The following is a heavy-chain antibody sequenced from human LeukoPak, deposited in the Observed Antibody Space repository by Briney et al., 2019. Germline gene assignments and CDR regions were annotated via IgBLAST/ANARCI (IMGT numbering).Heavy chain of an antibody. D-gene: IGHD3-16*01. V-gene: IGHV4-59*08. J-gene: IGHJ2*01. CDR1: GGSTSSDY. Sequence: PSETLSLTCTVSGGSTSSDYWSWIRQSPGKGLEWVGYVYNSGDTGKNPSLKSRVTILLDTSKNQCSLRLTSVSAADTAVYYCARLKLGAYFDLWGRGTLVTVSS. CDR3: ARLKLGAYFDL. CDR2: VYNSGDT.